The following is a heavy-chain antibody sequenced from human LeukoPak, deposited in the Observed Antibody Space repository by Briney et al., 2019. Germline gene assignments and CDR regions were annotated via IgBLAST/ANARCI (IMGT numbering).Heavy chain of an antibody. J-gene: IGHJ4*02. D-gene: IGHD6-19*01. Sequence: GGSLRLSCAASGFTFSSYAMSWVRQAPGKGLEWVSVIYSGGSTYYADSVKGRFTISRDNSKNTLYLQMNSLRAEDTAVYYCARDYSSGYSYYFDYWGQGTLVTVSS. CDR2: IYSGGST. CDR3: ARDYSSGYSYYFDY. V-gene: IGHV3-66*01. CDR1: GFTFSSYA.